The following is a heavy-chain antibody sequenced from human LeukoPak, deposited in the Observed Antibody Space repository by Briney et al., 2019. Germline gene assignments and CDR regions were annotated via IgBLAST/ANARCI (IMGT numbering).Heavy chain of an antibody. V-gene: IGHV4-39*07. CDR1: GGSISSSSYF. CDR3: VKEGF. CDR2: MYYIGST. J-gene: IGHJ1*01. Sequence: SETLSLTCTVSGGSISSSSYFWGWIRQPPGKGLEWIASMYYIGSTYYNPSLKSRVTISQDTSKNQFSLKLDSVTAADTAVYYCVKEGFWGRGTLVTVSS.